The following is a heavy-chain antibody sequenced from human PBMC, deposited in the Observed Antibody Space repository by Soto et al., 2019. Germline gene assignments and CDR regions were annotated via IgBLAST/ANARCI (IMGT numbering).Heavy chain of an antibody. Sequence: EVQLLESGGGLVQPGGSLRLSCTASGFSFSDFAMSWVRQAPGKGLEWVSTITKSGDNTYYADSVKGRVTISRDNSKNTLYLQVNSLSAEDTAIYFCAKEQAAAATGHAFDVWGQGTMVTVSP. CDR3: AKEQAAAATGHAFDV. CDR1: GFSFSDFA. V-gene: IGHV3-23*01. D-gene: IGHD6-13*01. J-gene: IGHJ3*01. CDR2: ITKSGDNT.